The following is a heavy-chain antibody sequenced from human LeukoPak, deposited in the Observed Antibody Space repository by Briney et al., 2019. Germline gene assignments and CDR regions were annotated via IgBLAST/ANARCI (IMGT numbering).Heavy chain of an antibody. J-gene: IGHJ4*02. CDR2: IRYDGSNK. CDR1: GFTFSTYG. D-gene: IGHD3-3*01. Sequence: GGSLRLSCATSGFTFSTYGMHWVRQPPGKGLEWVAFIRYDGSNKDYADSVKGRFTISRDNSKNTLYLQMNSLRGEDTAVYYCTQLGGFWSGYNDYWGQGTLVTVSS. V-gene: IGHV3-30*02. CDR3: TQLGGFWSGYNDY.